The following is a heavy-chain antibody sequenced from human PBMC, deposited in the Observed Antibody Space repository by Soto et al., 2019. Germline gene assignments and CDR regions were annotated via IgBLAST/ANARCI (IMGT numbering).Heavy chain of an antibody. V-gene: IGHV4-59*01. CDR2: IYYSGST. CDR1: GGSISSYY. Sequence: SETLSLTCTVSGGSISSYYWSWIRQPPGKGLEWIGYIYYSGSTNYNPSIKSRVTISVDTSKNQFSLKLSSVTAADTAVYYFVRGNYYDSSGYYEGCAFDIWGQGTMVTVSS. CDR3: VRGNYYDSSGYYEGCAFDI. J-gene: IGHJ3*02. D-gene: IGHD3-22*01.